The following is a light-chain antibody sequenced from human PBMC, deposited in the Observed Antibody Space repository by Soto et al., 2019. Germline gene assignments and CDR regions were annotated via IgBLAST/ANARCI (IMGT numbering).Light chain of an antibody. CDR2: KAS. CDR3: QQYNSDSET. J-gene: IGKJ1*01. Sequence: DIQMTQSPSTLSASVGDRVTITCRASQSISSWLAWYQQKPGKAPKGLIYKASSLESGVPSRFSGSGSGTEFTLTISSLQPDDFATYYCQQYNSDSETFGQGTKVEMK. CDR1: QSISSW. V-gene: IGKV1-5*03.